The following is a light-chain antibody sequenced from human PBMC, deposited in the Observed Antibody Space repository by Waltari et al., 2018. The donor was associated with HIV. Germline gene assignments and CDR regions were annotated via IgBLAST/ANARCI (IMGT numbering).Light chain of an antibody. Sequence: YELTQPPSVSVAPGQTATITCGGDNIGYRSVHWYQQKAGQPPVLVFYDDTDRPSGIPERFSGSKSGNTATLTISRVEAGDEADYYCQVWASNSAYVVFGGRTKLTVL. CDR1: NIGYRS. CDR3: QVWASNSAYVV. J-gene: IGLJ2*01. V-gene: IGLV3-21*02. CDR2: DDT.